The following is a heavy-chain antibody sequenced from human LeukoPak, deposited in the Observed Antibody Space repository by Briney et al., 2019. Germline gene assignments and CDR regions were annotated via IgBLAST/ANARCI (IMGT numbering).Heavy chain of an antibody. CDR2: IYYSGST. V-gene: IGHV4-39*01. Sequence: SETLSLTCTASGGSISSSSYYWGWIRQPPGKGLEWIGNIYYSGSTYYNPSLKSRVTISVDTSKNQFSLKLSSVTAADTAVYYCASLSSGWYKVDYWGQGTLVTVSS. D-gene: IGHD6-19*01. CDR1: GGSISSSSYY. CDR3: ASLSSGWYKVDY. J-gene: IGHJ4*02.